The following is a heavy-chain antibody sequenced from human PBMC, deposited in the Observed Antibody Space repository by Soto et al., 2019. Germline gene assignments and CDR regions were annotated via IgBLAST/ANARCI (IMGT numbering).Heavy chain of an antibody. CDR3: ARGRSIAARAYYYYYYGMDV. CDR2: INHIGIT. D-gene: IGHD6-6*01. CDR1: GGSFSGYY. J-gene: IGHJ6*02. Sequence: SETLSLTCAVYGGSFSGYYWSWIRQPPGKGLEWIGEINHIGITNYNSSLMSRVTISVDTSKNQFFLKLSSVTAADTAVYYCARGRSIAARAYYYYYYGMDVWGQGTTVTVSS. V-gene: IGHV4-34*01.